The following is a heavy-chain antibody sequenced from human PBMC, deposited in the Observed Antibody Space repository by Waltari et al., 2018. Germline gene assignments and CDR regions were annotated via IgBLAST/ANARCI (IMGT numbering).Heavy chain of an antibody. CDR2: INHSGST. D-gene: IGHD1-1*01. Sequence: QVQLQQWGAGLLTPSETLSLTCAVYGGSFSGYYWSWIRQPPGKGLEWIGEINHSGSTNYNPSLKSRVTISVDTSKNQFSLKLSSVTAADTAVYYCARFRSGTGTPFDYWGQGTLVTVSS. CDR1: GGSFSGYY. J-gene: IGHJ4*02. V-gene: IGHV4-34*01. CDR3: ARFRSGTGTPFDY.